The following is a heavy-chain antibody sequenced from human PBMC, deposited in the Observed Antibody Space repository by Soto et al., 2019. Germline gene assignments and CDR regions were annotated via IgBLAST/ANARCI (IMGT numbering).Heavy chain of an antibody. V-gene: IGHV4-39*07. D-gene: IGHD3-3*01. CDR1: GGSLSSSSYY. Sequence: SETLALTCTVSGGSLSSSSYYWGWLRQPPGKGLEWIGSIYYSGSTHYNPSLKSRVTISVDTSKNQFSLKLSSVTAADTAVYYCARGHGRNSYYDFWSGYSAWFDPWGQGTLVTVSS. CDR3: ARGHGRNSYYDFWSGYSAWFDP. J-gene: IGHJ5*02. CDR2: IYYSGST.